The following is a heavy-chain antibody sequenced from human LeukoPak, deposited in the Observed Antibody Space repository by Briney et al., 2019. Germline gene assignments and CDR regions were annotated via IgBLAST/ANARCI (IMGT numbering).Heavy chain of an antibody. CDR2: VSSSSTNK. J-gene: IGHJ3*02. D-gene: IGHD1-1*01. CDR1: GSTFSSYA. Sequence: GGSLRLSCAASGSTFSSYAMNWVRQAPGKGLEWVSSVSSSSTNKFYADSVKGRFTISRDDAKNSLYLQMNSLRVEDTAVYYCARENFMATSGATFDIWGQGTMVSVSS. CDR3: ARENFMATSGATFDI. V-gene: IGHV3-21*01.